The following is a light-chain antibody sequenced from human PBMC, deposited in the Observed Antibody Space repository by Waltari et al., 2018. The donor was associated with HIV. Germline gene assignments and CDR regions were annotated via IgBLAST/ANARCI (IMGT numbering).Light chain of an antibody. J-gene: IGLJ2*01. CDR1: TSHIGDYTY. Sequence: QSALTQPSSVSASRGQSITLPCTGTTSHIGDYTYVSCYQQLPGKAPKLMIFDVTKRPSGVSNRFSGSKSGNTASLTISGLQAEDEADYYCSSYSTRTTFVIFGGGTKLTV. CDR3: SSYSTRTTFVI. V-gene: IGLV2-14*01. CDR2: DVT.